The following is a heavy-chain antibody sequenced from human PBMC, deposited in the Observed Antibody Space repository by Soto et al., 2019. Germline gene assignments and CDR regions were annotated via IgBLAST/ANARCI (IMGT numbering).Heavy chain of an antibody. CDR2: ISSSSSYI. CDR1: GFTFSSYS. Sequence: GGSLRLSCAASGFTFSSYSMNWVRQAPGKGLEWVSSISSSSSYIYYADSVKGRFTISRDNAKNSLYLQMNSLRAEDTAVYYCAREGRGHCSGGSCYFAFDIWGQGTMVTVSS. J-gene: IGHJ3*02. D-gene: IGHD2-15*01. CDR3: AREGRGHCSGGSCYFAFDI. V-gene: IGHV3-21*01.